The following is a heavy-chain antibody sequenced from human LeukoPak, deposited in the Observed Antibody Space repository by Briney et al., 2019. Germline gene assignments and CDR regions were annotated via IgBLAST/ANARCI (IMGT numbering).Heavy chain of an antibody. V-gene: IGHV3-30*02. Sequence: GGSLRLSCAASGFTFSSYWMNWVRQAPGKGLEWVAFIRYDGSNKYYADSVKGRFTISRDNSKNTLYLQMNSLRAEDTAVYYCARIVVPAAIATADAFDIWGQGTMVTVSS. CDR2: IRYDGSNK. CDR3: ARIVVPAAIATADAFDI. J-gene: IGHJ3*02. D-gene: IGHD2-2*01. CDR1: GFTFSSYW.